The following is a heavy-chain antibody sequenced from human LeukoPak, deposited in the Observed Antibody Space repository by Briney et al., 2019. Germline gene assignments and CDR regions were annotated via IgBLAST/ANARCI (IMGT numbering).Heavy chain of an antibody. CDR1: GFTFSSFS. CDR3: AKVFGIAVAATWFDY. V-gene: IGHV3-21*05. Sequence: GGSLRLSCAASGFTFSSFSMNWVRQAPGRGLEWVSYISSNNIAYADSVKGRFTISRDNSKNTLYLQMNSLRAEDTAVYYCAKVFGIAVAATWFDYWGQGTLVTVSS. D-gene: IGHD6-19*01. CDR2: ISSNNI. J-gene: IGHJ4*02.